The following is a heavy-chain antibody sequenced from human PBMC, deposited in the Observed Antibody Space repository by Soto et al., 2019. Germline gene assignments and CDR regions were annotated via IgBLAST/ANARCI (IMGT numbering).Heavy chain of an antibody. CDR2: ITGRGISI. CDR3: AKDRYGGSGGGLES. J-gene: IGHJ4*02. CDR1: GVPFAAAA. V-gene: IGHV3-23*01. Sequence: VQLLESGGGLVRRGESLTPSCVSSGVPFAAAAINRVRQAPRTGLEWAANITGRGISIYYADSVRGRFTISRDDSQNTLYLQMNSLRVEDTAVYYCAKDRYGGSGGGLESWGQGALVTVSS. D-gene: IGHD5-18*01.